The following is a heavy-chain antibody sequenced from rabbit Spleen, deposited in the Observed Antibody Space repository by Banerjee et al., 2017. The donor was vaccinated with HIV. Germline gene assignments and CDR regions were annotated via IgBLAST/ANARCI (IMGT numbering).Heavy chain of an antibody. D-gene: IGHD1-1*01. Sequence: QEQLEETGGGLVQPGGSLTLSCKTSGFDFSSYSMSWVRQAPGKGLEWIACINMVTGKSVYASWAKGRFIMSRTSSTKVTLQMTSLTAADTATYFCARDLVAVIGWNFNLWGPGTLVTVS. CDR2: INMVTGKS. CDR3: ARDLVAVIGWNFNL. J-gene: IGHJ4*01. CDR1: GFDFSSYS. V-gene: IGHV1S45*01.